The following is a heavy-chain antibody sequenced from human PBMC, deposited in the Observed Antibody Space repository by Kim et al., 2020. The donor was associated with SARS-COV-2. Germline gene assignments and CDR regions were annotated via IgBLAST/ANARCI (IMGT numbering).Heavy chain of an antibody. J-gene: IGHJ4*02. CDR3: ARLSEDIVVLDY. Sequence: YYADSVKGRFTISRDNSKNTLYLQMNSLRAEDTAVYYCARLSEDIVVLDYWGQGTLVTVSS. V-gene: IGHV3-53*01. D-gene: IGHD2-15*01.